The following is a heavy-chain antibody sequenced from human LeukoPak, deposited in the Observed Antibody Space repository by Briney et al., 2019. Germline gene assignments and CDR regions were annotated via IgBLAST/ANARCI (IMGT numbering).Heavy chain of an antibody. Sequence: SETLSLTCTVSGGSISSGGYYWSWIRQHPGKGLEWIGYIYYSGSTYYNPSLKSRVTISVDTSKNQFSLKLSSVIAADTAVYYCARAYGSGSHTAFDYWGQGTLVTVSS. V-gene: IGHV4-31*03. J-gene: IGHJ4*02. CDR2: IYYSGST. CDR1: GGSISSGGYY. CDR3: ARAYGSGSHTAFDY. D-gene: IGHD3-10*01.